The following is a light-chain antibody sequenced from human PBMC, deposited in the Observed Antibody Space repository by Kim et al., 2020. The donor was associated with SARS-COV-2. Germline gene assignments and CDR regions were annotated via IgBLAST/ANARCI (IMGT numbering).Light chain of an antibody. J-gene: IGKJ5*01. CDR1: QSVNSN. CDR2: GAS. CDR3: QQYNNWPPIT. V-gene: IGKV3-15*01. Sequence: EIVMTQSPATLSVSPGERATLSCTASQSVNSNLAWYQKKPGQAPTLLIYGASSRATGMPARFSGSGSGTEFTLTISSLQSEDFALYYCQQYNNWPPITFGQGTRLEIK.